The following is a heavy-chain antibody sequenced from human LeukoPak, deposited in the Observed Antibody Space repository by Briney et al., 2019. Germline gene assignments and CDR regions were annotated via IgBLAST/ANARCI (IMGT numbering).Heavy chain of an antibody. CDR3: TRVSIHGDSDY. Sequence: PSETLSLTCTVSGDSISSYYWSWIRPSPGKGLEWIGYIYYTGRTKYNPSVQSRVTISVDTSKNQFSLNLRSVTSADTAVYFCTRVSIHGDSDYWGQGTLVTVSS. CDR2: IYYTGRT. J-gene: IGHJ4*02. V-gene: IGHV4-59*01. CDR1: GDSISSYY.